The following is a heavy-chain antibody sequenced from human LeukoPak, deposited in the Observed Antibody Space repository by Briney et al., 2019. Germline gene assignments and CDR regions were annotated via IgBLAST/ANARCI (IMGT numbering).Heavy chain of an antibody. CDR3: ARIYYYDSSGYYTFDY. CDR1: GGSISSSNW. D-gene: IGHD3-22*01. Sequence: SGTLSLTCAVSGGSISSSNWWSWVRQPPGKGLEWIGEIYHSGGTNYNPSLKSRVTISVDKSKNQFSLKLSSVTAADTAVYYCARIYYYDSSGYYTFDYWGQGTLVTVSS. V-gene: IGHV4-4*02. J-gene: IGHJ4*02. CDR2: IYHSGGT.